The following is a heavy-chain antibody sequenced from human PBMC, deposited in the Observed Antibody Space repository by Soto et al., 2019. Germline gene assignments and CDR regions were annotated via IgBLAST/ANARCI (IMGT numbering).Heavy chain of an antibody. CDR3: ARVEQWLYIAKY. CDR2: ISDDGSNQ. D-gene: IGHD6-19*01. J-gene: IGHJ4*02. CDR1: GFTFSSFA. Sequence: ESGGGVVQPGRSLRLSCAASGFTFSSFAMHWVRQAPGKGLEWVALISDDGSNQYYADSVKGRFAISRDSSKNMLYLQMNSLRGGDTAVYSCARVEQWLYIAKYWGQGTLVTVSS. V-gene: IGHV3-30*09.